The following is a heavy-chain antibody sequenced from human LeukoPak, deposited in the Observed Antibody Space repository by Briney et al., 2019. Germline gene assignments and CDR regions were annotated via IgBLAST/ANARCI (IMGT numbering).Heavy chain of an antibody. CDR1: GGSISGSSYY. V-gene: IGHV4-39*01. CDR3: ARCLPDAFDI. J-gene: IGHJ3*02. CDR2: IYYSGST. Sequence: SETLSLTCTVSGGSISGSSYYWGWIRQPPGKGLEWIGSIYYSGSTYYNPSLKSRVTISVDTSKNQFSLKLSSVTAADTAVHYCARCLPDAFDIWGQGTMVTVSS.